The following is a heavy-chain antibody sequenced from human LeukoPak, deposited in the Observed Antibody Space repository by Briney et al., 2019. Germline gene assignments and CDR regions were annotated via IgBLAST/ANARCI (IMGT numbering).Heavy chain of an antibody. CDR1: GSTFRSYW. J-gene: IGHJ4*02. Sequence: PGGSLRLSCAASGSTFRSYWMSWVRQAPGKGLEWVANIKQDGSEKYYVDSVKGRFTISRDNAKNSLYLQMNSLRAEDTAVYYCARGSRYCRSTSCYSLDYWGQGILVTVSS. D-gene: IGHD2-2*01. CDR3: ARGSRYCRSTSCYSLDY. CDR2: IKQDGSEK. V-gene: IGHV3-7*01.